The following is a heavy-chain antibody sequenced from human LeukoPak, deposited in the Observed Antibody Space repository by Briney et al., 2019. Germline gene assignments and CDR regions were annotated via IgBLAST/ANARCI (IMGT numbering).Heavy chain of an antibody. Sequence: PGGSLRLSCAASGFTVSSNYMSWVRQAPGKGLEWVSVIYSGGSTYYADSVKGRFTISRDNSKNTLYLQMNSLRAEDTAVYYCARAGFPGIAVAGTFRTWGQGTLVTVSS. V-gene: IGHV3-53*01. J-gene: IGHJ5*02. CDR1: GFTVSSNY. D-gene: IGHD6-19*01. CDR3: ARAGFPGIAVAGTFRT. CDR2: IYSGGST.